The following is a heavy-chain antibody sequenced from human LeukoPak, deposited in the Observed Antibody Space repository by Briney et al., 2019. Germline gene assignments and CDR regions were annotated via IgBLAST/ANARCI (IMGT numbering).Heavy chain of an antibody. J-gene: IGHJ6*03. CDR1: GGTFSSYA. V-gene: IGHV1-69*05. D-gene: IGHD3-22*01. CDR3: ASRYDYTKEGYYYYYMDV. CDR2: IIPIFGTA. Sequence: SVKVSCKATGGTFSSYAISWVRQAPGQGLEWMGRIIPIFGTANCAQKFQGRVTITTDESTSTAYMELSSLRSEDTAVYYCASRYDYTKEGYYYYYMDVWGKGTTVTVSS.